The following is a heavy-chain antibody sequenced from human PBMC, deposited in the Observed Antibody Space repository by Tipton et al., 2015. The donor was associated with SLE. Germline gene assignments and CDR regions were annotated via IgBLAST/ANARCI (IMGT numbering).Heavy chain of an antibody. D-gene: IGHD1-1*01. CDR1: GDSMNTYY. CDR3: ARVAPTEVFDY. CDR2: IYYSGST. V-gene: IGHV4-59*12. J-gene: IGHJ4*02. Sequence: TLSLTCTVSGDSMNTYYWNWIRQPPGKGLEWIAYIYYSGSTNYNPSLKSRVTISLDTSKNQVSLKLSSVTAADTAVYYCARVAPTEVFDYWGQGTLVTVSS.